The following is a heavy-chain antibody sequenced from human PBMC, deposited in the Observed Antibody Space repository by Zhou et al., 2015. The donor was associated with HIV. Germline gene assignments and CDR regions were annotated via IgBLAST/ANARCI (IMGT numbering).Heavy chain of an antibody. CDR1: GDTFRYYA. CDR2: IIPIFGTT. D-gene: IGHD2-15*01. V-gene: IGHV1-69*06. CDR3: ARDPVATRSADPYYFDS. Sequence: QVQLVQPGAEVKKPGASVKVSCKASGDTFRYYAISWVRQSPGQGLEWMGGIIPIFGTTNYAQKFRDRVNISADKSTSTTYMELTSLRSDDTAAYYCARDPVATRSADPYYFDSWGQGTPGHRLL. J-gene: IGHJ4*02.